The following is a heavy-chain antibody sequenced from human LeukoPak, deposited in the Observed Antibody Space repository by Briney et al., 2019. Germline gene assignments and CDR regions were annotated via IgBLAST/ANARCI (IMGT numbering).Heavy chain of an antibody. J-gene: IGHJ4*02. D-gene: IGHD5-24*01. V-gene: IGHV4-34*01. Sequence: SETLSLTCAVYGGSFSGYYWSWIRRPPGKGLEWIGEINHSGSTNYNPSLKSRVTISVDTSKNQFSLKLSSVTAADTAVYYCARGWRWLRYDSWGQGTLVTVSS. CDR2: INHSGST. CDR3: ARGWRWLRYDS. CDR1: GGSFSGYY.